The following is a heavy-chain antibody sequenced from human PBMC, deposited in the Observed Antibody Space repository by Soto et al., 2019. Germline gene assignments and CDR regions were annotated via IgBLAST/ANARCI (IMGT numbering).Heavy chain of an antibody. CDR2: IYYSGST. CDR3: ARDVIVGATTRWFDP. J-gene: IGHJ5*02. Sequence: PSETLSLTCTVSGGSISSYYWIWIRQPPGKGLEWIGYIYYSGSTNYNPSLKSRVTISVDTSKNQFSLKLSSVTAADTAVYYCARDVIVGATTRWFDPWGQGTLVTVSS. V-gene: IGHV4-59*01. D-gene: IGHD1-26*01. CDR1: GGSISSYY.